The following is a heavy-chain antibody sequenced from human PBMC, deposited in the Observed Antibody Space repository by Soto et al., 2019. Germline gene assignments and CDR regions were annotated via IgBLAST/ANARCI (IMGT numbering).Heavy chain of an antibody. J-gene: IGHJ6*02. V-gene: IGHV3-33*01. D-gene: IGHD7-27*01. Sequence: QVQLVESGGGVVQPGRSLRLSCAASGFTFSSYGMHWVRQAPGKGLEWVAVIWYDGSNKYYADSVKGRFTISRDNSKNTLYLQMNSLRAEDTAVYYGAVSGDYYYGMDVWGQGTTVTVSS. CDR3: AVSGDYYYGMDV. CDR2: IWYDGSNK. CDR1: GFTFSSYG.